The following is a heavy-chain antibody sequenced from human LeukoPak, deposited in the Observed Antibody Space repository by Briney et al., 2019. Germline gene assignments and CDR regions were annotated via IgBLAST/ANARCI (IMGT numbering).Heavy chain of an antibody. V-gene: IGHV3-23*01. CDR2: IRGSGGSA. Sequence: GGSLRLSCAASGFTFRAYAMSWVRQAPGKGLEWVSTIRGSGGSAYYADSVKGRFTISRDNSKNTLYLQMGSLRAEDTAVYYCARDRVANYIYYYMDVWGKGTTVTVSS. CDR3: ARDRVANYIYYYMDV. J-gene: IGHJ6*03. CDR1: GFTFRAYA. D-gene: IGHD4/OR15-4a*01.